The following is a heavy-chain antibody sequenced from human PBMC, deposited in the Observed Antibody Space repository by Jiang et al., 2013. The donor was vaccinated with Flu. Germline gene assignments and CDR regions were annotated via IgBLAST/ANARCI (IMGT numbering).Heavy chain of an antibody. V-gene: IGHV3-11*01. Sequence: RLSCAASGFTFNDYYMTWIRQAPGKGLEWLSDISDSDNTMNYADSVKGRFTISRDNAKNSLYLQMNSLRAEDTAVYYCARSRSVYGSSGAYYYYYYMDVWGKGTTVSVSS. D-gene: IGHD5/OR15-5a*01. CDR2: ISDSDNTM. CDR1: GFTFNDYY. CDR3: ARSRSVYGSSGAYYYYYYMDV. J-gene: IGHJ6*03.